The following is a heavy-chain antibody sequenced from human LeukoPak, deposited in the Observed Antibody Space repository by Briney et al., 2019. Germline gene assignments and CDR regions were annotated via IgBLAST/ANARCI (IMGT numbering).Heavy chain of an antibody. Sequence: ASVKVSCKASGYTFTSYDINWVRQATGQGLEWMGWMSPNSGNTGYAQKFQGRVTITRNTSISTAYMELSSLRSEDTAVYYCARGLYSSSWYERDYWGQGTLVTVSS. J-gene: IGHJ4*02. D-gene: IGHD6-13*01. CDR2: MSPNSGNT. CDR3: ARGLYSSSWYERDY. V-gene: IGHV1-8*03. CDR1: GYTFTSYD.